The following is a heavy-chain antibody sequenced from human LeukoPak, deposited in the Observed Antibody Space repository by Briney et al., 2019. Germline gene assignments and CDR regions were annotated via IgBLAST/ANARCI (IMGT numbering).Heavy chain of an antibody. V-gene: IGHV4-59*08. CDR2: IYYSGST. J-gene: IGHJ4*02. Sequence: PSETLSLTCTVSGGSISSYYWSWIRQPPGKGLEWIGYIYYSGSTNYNPSLKSRVTISVDTSNNQFSLKLSSVTAADTAVYYCARQDSNYGGDYFDYWGQGTLVTVSS. CDR1: GGSISSYY. CDR3: ARQDSNYGGDYFDY. D-gene: IGHD4-11*01.